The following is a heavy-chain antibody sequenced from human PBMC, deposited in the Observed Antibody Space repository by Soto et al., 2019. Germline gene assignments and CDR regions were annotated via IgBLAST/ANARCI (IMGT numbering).Heavy chain of an antibody. CDR2: ISAHNGNT. D-gene: IGHD1-26*01. CDR3: ARDGRYSGSYGGYYFDY. J-gene: IGHJ4*02. Sequence: QVHLVQSGAEVKKPGASVKVSCKGSGYAFTTYGITWVRQAPGQGLEWMGWISAHNGNTNYAQKIQGRVTMTTDTSTSTAYMELRSLRSDDTAVYYCARDGRYSGSYGGYYFDYWGQGTLVTVSS. CDR1: GYAFTTYG. V-gene: IGHV1-18*01.